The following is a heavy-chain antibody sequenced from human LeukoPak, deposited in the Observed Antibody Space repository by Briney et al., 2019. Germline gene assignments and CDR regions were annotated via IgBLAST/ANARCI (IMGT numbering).Heavy chain of an antibody. V-gene: IGHV1-2*02. CDR2: INPNSGGT. Sequence: ASVKVSCKSSGYTFTGYYMHWVRQPPGQGLEWMGWINPNSGGTNYAQKFQGRVTMTRDTSISTAYMELSRLRSDDTAVYYCARGRYCSSTSCYDRWFDPWGQGTLVTVSS. J-gene: IGHJ5*02. CDR3: ARGRYCSSTSCYDRWFDP. D-gene: IGHD2-2*01. CDR1: GYTFTGYY.